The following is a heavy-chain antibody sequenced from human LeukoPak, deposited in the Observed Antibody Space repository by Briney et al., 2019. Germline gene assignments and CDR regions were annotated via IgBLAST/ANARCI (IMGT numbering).Heavy chain of an antibody. CDR2: IYYSGST. Sequence: PSETLSLTCTVSGGSISSSSYYWGWIRQPPGKGLEWIGSIYYSGSTNYNPSLKSRVTISVDTSKNQFSLKLSSVTAADTAVYYCARGGSVVVYGFGARQFDHWGQGTLVTVSS. D-gene: IGHD2-8*02. V-gene: IGHV4-39*07. CDR1: GGSISSSSYY. J-gene: IGHJ4*02. CDR3: ARGGSVVVYGFGARQFDH.